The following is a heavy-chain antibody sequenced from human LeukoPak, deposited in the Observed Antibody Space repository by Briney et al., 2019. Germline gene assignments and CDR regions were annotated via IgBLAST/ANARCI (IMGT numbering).Heavy chain of an antibody. CDR3: ARGGSYYDSSGYCFDY. CDR2: ISYDGGSK. D-gene: IGHD3-22*01. CDR1: GFSFSNYA. J-gene: IGHJ4*02. Sequence: GGSLRLSCAASGFSFSNYAMHWVRQAPDKGLEWVAVISYDGGSKDYADSVKGRFTLSRDNSKNTLDLQMNSLRAEDTAVYYCARGGSYYDSSGYCFDYWGQGTLVTVSS. V-gene: IGHV3-30-3*01.